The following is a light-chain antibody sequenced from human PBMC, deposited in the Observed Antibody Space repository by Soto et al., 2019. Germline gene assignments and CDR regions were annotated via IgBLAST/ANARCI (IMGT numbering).Light chain of an antibody. V-gene: IGKV2-28*01. CDR1: QSLLHSNGFNY. J-gene: IGKJ1*01. Sequence: DIVMTQSPLSLPVTPGEPASISCRSSQSLLHSNGFNYLDWYVQKPGQSPQLLIYLGSNRASGVPDRFSGSGSGTDFTLRISSVEAEDVGVYYCMQTLKFWTFGQGTKVDI. CDR2: LGS. CDR3: MQTLKFWT.